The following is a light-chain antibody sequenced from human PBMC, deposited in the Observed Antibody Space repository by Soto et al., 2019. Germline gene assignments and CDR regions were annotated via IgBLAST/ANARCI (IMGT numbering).Light chain of an antibody. Sequence: NVLTQSPGTLSLSPGERATLSCRASQSVSSSYLAWYQQKPGQAPRLLIYGASSRATGIPDRFSGSGSGTDFTLTISRLEPEDFAVYYCQQYGSSPRTFGQGTKVDIK. CDR1: QSVSSSY. CDR2: GAS. J-gene: IGKJ1*01. CDR3: QQYGSSPRT. V-gene: IGKV3-20*01.